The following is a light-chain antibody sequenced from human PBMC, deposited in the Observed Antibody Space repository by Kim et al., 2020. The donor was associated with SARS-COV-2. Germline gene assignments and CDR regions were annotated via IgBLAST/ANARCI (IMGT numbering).Light chain of an antibody. J-gene: IGLJ2*01. CDR2: VGTGGIVG. V-gene: IGLV9-49*01. CDR1: SGYSKYK. Sequence: TRTLSSGYSKYKVDWYQQRPGKGPRFVMRVGTGGIVGSKGDGIPDRFSVLGSGLNRYLTIKNIQEEDESDYHCGADHGSGSNFVLVFGGGTQLTVL. CDR3: GADHGSGSNFVLV.